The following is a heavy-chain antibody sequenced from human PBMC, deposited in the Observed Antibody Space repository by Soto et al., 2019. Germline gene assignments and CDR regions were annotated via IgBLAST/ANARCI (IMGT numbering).Heavy chain of an antibody. V-gene: IGHV1-18*01. J-gene: IGHJ4*02. CDR3: ARDLAVGLVDY. CDR2: ISAYNGNT. CDR1: GYTFTSYG. Sequence: QVQLVQSGAEVKKPGASVKVSCKASGYTFTSYGISWVRQAPGQGLEWRGWISAYNGNTKYAQKLQGRXTXTXXTSTSTAYMEVRSLRSDDTAVYYCARDLAVGLVDYWGQGTLVTVSS. D-gene: IGHD6-19*01.